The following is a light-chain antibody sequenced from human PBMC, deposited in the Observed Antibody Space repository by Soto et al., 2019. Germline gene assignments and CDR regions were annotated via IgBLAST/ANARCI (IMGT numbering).Light chain of an antibody. J-gene: IGKJ4*01. CDR1: QSVSSSY. V-gene: IGKV3-20*01. Sequence: EIVLTQSPGTLSLSPGERATLSCRASQSVSSSYLAWYQQKPGQAPRLLIYGATSRANGIPDRCSGGGSGTDFTLTISRLEPDDFAVYYCQQYSSSPPLTFGGGTKVEIK. CDR2: GAT. CDR3: QQYSSSPPLT.